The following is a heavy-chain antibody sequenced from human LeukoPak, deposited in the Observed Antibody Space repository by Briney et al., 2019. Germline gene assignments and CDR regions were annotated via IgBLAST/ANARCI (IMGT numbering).Heavy chain of an antibody. Sequence: GGSLRLSCAASGFTFSSYGMHWVRQAPGRGLEWVSVIYSGGSTYYVESVKGRFTITRDNSKNTLHLLMNSLRVEDTAVYFCARSRPPAVKDYYGLDVWGQGTTVTVSS. CDR2: IYSGGST. CDR3: ARSRPPAVKDYYGLDV. D-gene: IGHD6-13*01. V-gene: IGHV3-66*01. J-gene: IGHJ6*02. CDR1: GFTFSSYG.